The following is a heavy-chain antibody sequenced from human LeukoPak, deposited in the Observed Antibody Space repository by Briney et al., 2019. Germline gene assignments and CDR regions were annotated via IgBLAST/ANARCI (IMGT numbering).Heavy chain of an antibody. Sequence: GGSLRLSXAASGFTFGSCGFNWVRQTPGKGLEWLSSIGPTGTDRYYADSVRGRFTIPRDNAKNSMYLQMDSLRDEDTAVYYCATETIGRHYDYWGQGTLLTVSS. CDR1: GFTFGSCG. CDR2: IGPTGTDR. J-gene: IGHJ4*02. CDR3: ATETIGRHYDY. D-gene: IGHD1-14*01. V-gene: IGHV3-21*01.